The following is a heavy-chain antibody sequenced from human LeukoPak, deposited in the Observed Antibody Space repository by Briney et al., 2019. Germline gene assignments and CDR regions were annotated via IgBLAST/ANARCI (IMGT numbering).Heavy chain of an antibody. D-gene: IGHD4-17*01. CDR3: ARLGYGDSPNSFHP. Sequence: SETLSLTCTVAGGSISSGCYHWSWIRQHPGRGLEWIGYIYYSGHTSHKPSLKSRVTISVDTSKKKFSLKVRSVTVADTAVYHCARLGYGDSPNSFHPWGQGTLVTVSS. V-gene: IGHV4-31*03. CDR2: IYYSGHT. J-gene: IGHJ5*02. CDR1: GGSISSGCYH.